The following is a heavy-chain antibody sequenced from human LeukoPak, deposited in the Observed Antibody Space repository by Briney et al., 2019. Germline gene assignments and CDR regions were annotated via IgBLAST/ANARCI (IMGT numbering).Heavy chain of an antibody. D-gene: IGHD3-10*01. CDR2: INPNSGGT. V-gene: IGHV1-2*02. Sequence: GASVKVSCKASGHTFTGYYMHWVRQAPGQGLEWMGWINPNSGGTNYAQKFQGRVTMTRDTSISAAYMELSRLRSDDTAVYYCARGSRSGSYYNAFDPWGQGTLVTVSS. CDR3: ARGSRSGSYYNAFDP. CDR1: GHTFTGYY. J-gene: IGHJ5*02.